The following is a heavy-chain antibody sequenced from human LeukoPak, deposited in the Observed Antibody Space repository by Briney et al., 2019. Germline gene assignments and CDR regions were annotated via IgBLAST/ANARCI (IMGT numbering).Heavy chain of an antibody. V-gene: IGHV3-33*01. CDR1: GFTFSSYG. D-gene: IGHD6-13*01. CDR2: IWYDGSNK. J-gene: IGHJ4*02. Sequence: GGSLRLSCAASGFTFSSYGMHWVRQAPGKGLEWVAVIWYDGSNKYYADSVKSRFTISRDNSKNTLYLQMNSLRAEDTAVYYCARDLPYSSSWNFDYWGQGTLVTVSS. CDR3: ARDLPYSSSWNFDY.